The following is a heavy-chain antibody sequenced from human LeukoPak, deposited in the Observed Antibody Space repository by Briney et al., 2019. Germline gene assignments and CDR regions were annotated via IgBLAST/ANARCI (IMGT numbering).Heavy chain of an antibody. D-gene: IGHD3-22*01. CDR1: GFTFSSYA. CDR2: ISGSGGST. Sequence: GGSLRLSCAASGFTFSSYAMSWVRQAPGKGLEWVSAISGSGGSTYYADSVKGRFTISRDNSKNTLYLQMNSLGAEDTAVHYCAKHNRITMIGDAFDIWGQGTMVTVSS. CDR3: AKHNRITMIGDAFDI. J-gene: IGHJ3*02. V-gene: IGHV3-23*01.